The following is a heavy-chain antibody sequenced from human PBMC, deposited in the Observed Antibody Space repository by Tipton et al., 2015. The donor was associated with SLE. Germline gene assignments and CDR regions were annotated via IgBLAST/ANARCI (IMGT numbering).Heavy chain of an antibody. CDR2: IKSKGDSGTI. Sequence: SLRLSFAASGFVFKNAWMSWVRQAPGKGLEWIGRIKSKGDSGTIDYAAPVKGRFTISRDDSKSRLYLQMDSLQTEDTAVYYCTTDPIYFDYWGQGTLVTVSS. V-gene: IGHV3-15*01. J-gene: IGHJ4*02. CDR1: GFVFKNAW. CDR3: TTDPIYFDY.